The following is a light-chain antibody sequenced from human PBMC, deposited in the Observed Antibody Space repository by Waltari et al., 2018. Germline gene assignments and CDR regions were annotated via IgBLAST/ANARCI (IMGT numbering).Light chain of an antibody. CDR2: VNSDGSH. V-gene: IGLV4-69*01. Sequence: QLVLTQSPSASASLGASVKLTCTLTSGHLTTALAWHQQQPGKGPRFLMKVNSDGSHRKGDDIPDRFSGSGSGPERYLTISSLQSEDEADYYCEIGGHGTWVFGGGTKLTVL. CDR1: SGHLTTA. CDR3: EIGGHGTWV. J-gene: IGLJ3*02.